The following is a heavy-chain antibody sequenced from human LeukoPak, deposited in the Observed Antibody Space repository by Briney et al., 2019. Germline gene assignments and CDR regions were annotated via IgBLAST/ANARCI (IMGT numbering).Heavy chain of an antibody. J-gene: IGHJ4*02. V-gene: IGHV3-74*01. D-gene: IGHD5-18*01. CDR1: GFTFVSYW. CDR3: ARDAPGNTALDY. Sequence: GGSLRLSCAASGFTFVSYWMHWVCQAPGKSLVWVSRINGYGSSTDFADSVKGRFTISRDNAKNTLYLQMNSLRAEDTAVYYCARDAPGNTALDYWGQGTLVTVSS. CDR2: INGYGSST.